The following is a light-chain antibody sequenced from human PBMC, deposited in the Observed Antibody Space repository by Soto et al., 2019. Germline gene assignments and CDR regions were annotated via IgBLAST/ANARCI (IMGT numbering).Light chain of an antibody. J-gene: IGLJ3*02. CDR1: SSDVGGYNY. V-gene: IGLV2-14*01. CDR2: EVS. Sequence: QSALTQPASVSGSPGRSITLSCTGTSSDVGGYNYVSWYQQHPGKAPKLMIYEVSNRPSGVSNRFSGSKSDNTASLTISGLQAEDEADYYCSSYTSSSTQVFGGGTKLTVL. CDR3: SSYTSSSTQV.